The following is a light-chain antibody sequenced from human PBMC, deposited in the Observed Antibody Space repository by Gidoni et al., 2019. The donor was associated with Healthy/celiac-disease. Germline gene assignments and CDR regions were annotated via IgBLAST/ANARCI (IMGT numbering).Light chain of an antibody. CDR1: QSVSSSY. CDR2: GAS. Sequence: LVLTQSPGTLSLSPRERATLSCRASQSVSSSYLAWYQQKPGQAPRLLIYGASSRATGIPDRFSGSGSGTDFTLTISRLEPEDFAVYYCQQYGSSPYTFXQXTKLEIK. J-gene: IGKJ2*01. V-gene: IGKV3-20*01. CDR3: QQYGSSPYT.